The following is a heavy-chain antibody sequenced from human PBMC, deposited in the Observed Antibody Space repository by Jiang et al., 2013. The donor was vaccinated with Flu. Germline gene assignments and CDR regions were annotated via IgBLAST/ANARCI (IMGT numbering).Heavy chain of an antibody. CDR3: ACPNYDFWSAYYNY. D-gene: IGHD3-3*01. Sequence: TISRDDSKNTAYLQMNSLKTEDTAVYYCACPNYDFWSAYYNYWGQGTLVTVSS. J-gene: IGHJ4*02. V-gene: IGHV3-73*01.